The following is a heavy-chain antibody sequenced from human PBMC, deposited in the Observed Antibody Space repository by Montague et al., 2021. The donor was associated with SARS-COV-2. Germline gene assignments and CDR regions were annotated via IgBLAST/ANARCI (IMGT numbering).Heavy chain of an antibody. CDR3: ARGVATSEGNWFDP. CDR1: GGSISSAGYF. Sequence: TLSLTCTVSGGSISSAGYFWSWIRQPAGKGLEWIGRIYTSGSTNYNPSLKSRVTISVDTSKNQFSLKLSSVTAADTAVYYCARGVATSEGNWFDPWGQGTLVTVSS. D-gene: IGHD6-13*01. V-gene: IGHV4-61*02. J-gene: IGHJ5*02. CDR2: IYTSGST.